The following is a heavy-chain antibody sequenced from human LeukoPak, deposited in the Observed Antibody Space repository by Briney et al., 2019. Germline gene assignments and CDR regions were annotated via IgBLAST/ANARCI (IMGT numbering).Heavy chain of an antibody. CDR2: IYYSGST. D-gene: IGHD3-10*01. V-gene: IGHV4-59*01. CDR3: ARGGTMVRGVITRFDY. J-gene: IGHJ4*02. CDR1: GGSISSYY. Sequence: SETLSLTCTVSGGSISSYYRSWIRQPPGKGLEWIGNIYYSGSTTYNPSLKSRVTISVDTSKNQFSLKLSSVTAADTAVYYCARGGTMVRGVITRFDYWGQGTLVTVSS.